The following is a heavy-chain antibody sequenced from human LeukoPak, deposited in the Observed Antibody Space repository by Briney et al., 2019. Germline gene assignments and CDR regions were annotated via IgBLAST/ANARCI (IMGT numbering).Heavy chain of an antibody. Sequence: ASVKVSCKASGYTFNAHGMSWVRQAPGQGLEWMGWINPNSGGTNYAQKFQGWVTMTRDTSISTAYMELSRLRSDDTAVYYCARDTGATPRYGMDVWGQGTTVTVSS. V-gene: IGHV1-2*04. D-gene: IGHD5-12*01. CDR1: GYTFNAHG. CDR2: INPNSGGT. J-gene: IGHJ6*02. CDR3: ARDTGATPRYGMDV.